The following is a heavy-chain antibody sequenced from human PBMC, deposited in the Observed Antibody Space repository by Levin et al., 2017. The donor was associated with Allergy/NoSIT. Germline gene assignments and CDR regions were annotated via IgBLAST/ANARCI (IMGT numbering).Heavy chain of an antibody. V-gene: IGHV3-48*01. CDR2: ISTSSNDI. Sequence: PGESLKISCAASGFTFSSYTMNWVRQAPGKGLEWISYISTSSNDIYYADSVKGRFTISRDNAKNSLFLQMNSLRAEDTGVYYCARDRAVVAGDDFFDIWGQGTMVAVSS. CDR1: GFTFSSYT. D-gene: IGHD6-19*01. CDR3: ARDRAVVAGDDFFDI. J-gene: IGHJ3*02.